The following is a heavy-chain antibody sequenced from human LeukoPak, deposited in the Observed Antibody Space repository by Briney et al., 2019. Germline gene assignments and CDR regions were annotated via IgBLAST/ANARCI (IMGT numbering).Heavy chain of an antibody. CDR3: ARTSGYDFGTDFDY. CDR2: INPDNGGT. Sequence: ASVKVSCKASGYPFTGYYLHWVRQAPGQGLTWMGWINPDNGGTDYEQNFQGRVTMTRDTSISTAYMGLGRLRSDDTAVYCCARTSGYDFGTDFDYWGQGAPVSVSS. D-gene: IGHD5-12*01. V-gene: IGHV1-2*02. J-gene: IGHJ4*02. CDR1: GYPFTGYY.